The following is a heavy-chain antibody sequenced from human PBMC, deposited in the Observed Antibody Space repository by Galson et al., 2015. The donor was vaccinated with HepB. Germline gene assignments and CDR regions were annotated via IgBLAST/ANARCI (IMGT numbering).Heavy chain of an antibody. J-gene: IGHJ4*02. Sequence: SETLSLTCTVSGGSISSGSHYWGWIRQPPGKGLEWIASINYSGSTYNNPSLKSRVTISIDTSKNQFSLKLNSVTAADTAVYYCARRIPFVYYFDYWGQGTLVTVSS. CDR2: INYSGST. CDR1: GGSISSGSHY. V-gene: IGHV4-39*01. CDR3: ARRIPFVYYFDY. D-gene: IGHD2/OR15-2a*01.